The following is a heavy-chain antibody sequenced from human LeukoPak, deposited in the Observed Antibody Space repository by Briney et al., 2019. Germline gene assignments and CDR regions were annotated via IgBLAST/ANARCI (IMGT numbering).Heavy chain of an antibody. D-gene: IGHD6-13*01. CDR2: ISGSGGST. V-gene: IGHV3-23*01. CDR3: AKDGEQQLIRGYFDY. CDR1: AVTLSSYA. Sequence: GGSLRLFCAASAVTLSSYAMSWVRQAPGRGLEWVSVISGSGGSTFYADSVKGRFTISRDNSKNTLYLQMNSLRGEDTAIYYCAKDGEQQLIRGYFDYWGQGALVTVSS. J-gene: IGHJ4*02.